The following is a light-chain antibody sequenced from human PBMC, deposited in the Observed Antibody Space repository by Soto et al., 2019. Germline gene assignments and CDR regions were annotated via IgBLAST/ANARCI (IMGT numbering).Light chain of an antibody. CDR2: GTS. Sequence: AIQMTQSPASLSVSVGDRVTITCRASQDIRNDLGWYQQKPGKAPKLLIYGTSNLQSGVPSRFSGSGSGTDFPLTISSLHHEYVAFYYCLQDYISPYTFGQGTKLEIK. CDR3: LQDYISPYT. V-gene: IGKV1-6*01. J-gene: IGKJ2*01. CDR1: QDIRND.